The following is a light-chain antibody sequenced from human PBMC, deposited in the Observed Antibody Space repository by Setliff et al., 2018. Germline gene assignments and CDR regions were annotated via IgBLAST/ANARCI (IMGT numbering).Light chain of an antibody. Sequence: QSALTQPPSVSGAPGQGFTISCAGTGSNIGAGYDVRWYQQLPGSAPRLLIYDNINRPSGVPERFSASKSGNTASLTISGLQAEDEADYYCSSNTNSNTLFVFGGGTKVTVL. CDR2: DNI. V-gene: IGLV1-40*01. J-gene: IGLJ3*02. CDR3: SSNTNSNTLFV. CDR1: GSNIGAGYD.